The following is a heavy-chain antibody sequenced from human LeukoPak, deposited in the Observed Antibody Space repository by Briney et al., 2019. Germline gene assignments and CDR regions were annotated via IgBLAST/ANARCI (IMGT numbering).Heavy chain of an antibody. CDR3: ARDKGAATNWFDP. CDR1: GYTFTSYG. CDR2: ISVYNGHT. V-gene: IGHV1-18*01. Sequence: ASVKVSCKASGYTFTSYGISWVRQAPGQGLEWLGWISVYNGHTNYAQKLQGRVTMTTDTSTTTAYMELRTLRSDDTAVYYCARDKGAATNWFDPWGQGTLVTVSS. J-gene: IGHJ5*02. D-gene: IGHD1-26*01.